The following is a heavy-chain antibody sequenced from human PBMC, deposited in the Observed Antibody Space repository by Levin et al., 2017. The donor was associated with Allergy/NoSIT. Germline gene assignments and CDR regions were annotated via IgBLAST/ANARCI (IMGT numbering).Heavy chain of an antibody. D-gene: IGHD3-10*01. J-gene: IGHJ4*02. V-gene: IGHV4-61*01. CDR3: ARDRNGSGVDY. Sequence: PSETLSLTCTVSGGSVSSGSYYWSWIRQPPGKGLEWIGYIYYSGSTNYNPSLKSRVTISVDTSKNQFSLKLSSVTAADTAVYYCARDRNGSGVDYWGQGTLVTVSS. CDR2: IYYSGST. CDR1: GGSVSSGSYY.